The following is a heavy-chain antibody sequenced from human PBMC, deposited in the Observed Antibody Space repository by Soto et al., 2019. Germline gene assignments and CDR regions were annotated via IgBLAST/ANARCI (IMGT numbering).Heavy chain of an antibody. CDR2: INPNSGGT. D-gene: IGHD3-10*01. Sequence: ASVKVSCKASGYTFTGYYMHWVRQAPGQGLEWMGWINPNSGGTNYAQKFQGWVTMTRDTSISTAYMELSRLRSDDTAVYYCAREGVGYGSGSYPNSYGMDVWGQGTTVTVSS. V-gene: IGHV1-2*04. CDR3: AREGVGYGSGSYPNSYGMDV. CDR1: GYTFTGYY. J-gene: IGHJ6*02.